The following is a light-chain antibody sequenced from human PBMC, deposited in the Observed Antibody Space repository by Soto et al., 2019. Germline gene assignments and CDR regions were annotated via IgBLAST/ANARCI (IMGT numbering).Light chain of an antibody. Sequence: QSALTQPASVSASPGQSITISCTGTSSDVGGYNYVSWYQQHPGKAHKLMIYDVSNRPSGVSNRFSGSKSGNTASLTISGLQAEDEADYYCSSYTSSTLYVFGTGTKVTVL. CDR2: DVS. J-gene: IGLJ1*01. V-gene: IGLV2-14*01. CDR1: SSDVGGYNY. CDR3: SSYTSSTLYV.